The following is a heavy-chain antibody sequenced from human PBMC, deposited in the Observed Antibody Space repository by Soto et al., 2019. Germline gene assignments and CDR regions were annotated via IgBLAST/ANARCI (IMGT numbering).Heavy chain of an antibody. V-gene: IGHV3-23*01. CDR1: GFTFSESA. D-gene: IGHD3-10*01. CDR2: ISGSGDST. J-gene: IGHJ4*02. CDR3: AKALYGGFTY. Sequence: GGSLRLSCAASGFTFSESAMHWVRQAPGKGLEWVSGISGSGDSTHYADSVKGRFTVSRDNSKSMLYLQTNSLRAEDTAIYYCAKALYGGFTYWGQGTLVTVSS.